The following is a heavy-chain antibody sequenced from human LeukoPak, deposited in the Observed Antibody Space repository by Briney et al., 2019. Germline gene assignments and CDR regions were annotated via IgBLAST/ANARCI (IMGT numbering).Heavy chain of an antibody. CDR3: ARDRGSSPDYFDF. CDR2: IYYSGST. D-gene: IGHD6-6*01. Sequence: PSETLSLTCTDSGGSISSYYWSWIRQPPGKGMEWIGFIYYSGSTNYNPSLKSRVTISVDTSKNQFSLKLSSVTAADTAVYYCARDRGSSPDYFDFWGQGTLVTVSS. V-gene: IGHV4-59*12. CDR1: GGSISSYY. J-gene: IGHJ4*02.